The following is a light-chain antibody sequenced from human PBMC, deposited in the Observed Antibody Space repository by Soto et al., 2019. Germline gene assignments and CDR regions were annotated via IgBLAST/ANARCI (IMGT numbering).Light chain of an antibody. CDR1: QGISNY. Sequence: DIQMTQSPSSLSASVGDTVTITCRASQGISNYLAWYQQKPGQVPNLLIYAASTLQSGVPSRFSGSGSGTDFTLTISSLRPEDVASYYCQKYNNARRTFGQGTKVEI. CDR3: QKYNNARRT. J-gene: IGKJ1*01. CDR2: AAS. V-gene: IGKV1-27*01.